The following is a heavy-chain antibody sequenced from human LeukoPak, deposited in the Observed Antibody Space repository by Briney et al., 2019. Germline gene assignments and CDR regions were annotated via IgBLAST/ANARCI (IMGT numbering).Heavy chain of an antibody. Sequence: SETLSLTCTVSGVSISSSSYYWGWIRQPPGKGLEWIGSIYYSGSTYYNPSLKSRVTISVDTSKNQFSRKLSSVTAADTAVYYCARQLPEFDPWGQGTLVTVSS. CDR1: GVSISSSSYY. CDR2: IYYSGST. D-gene: IGHD2-15*01. J-gene: IGHJ5*02. CDR3: ARQLPEFDP. V-gene: IGHV4-39*01.